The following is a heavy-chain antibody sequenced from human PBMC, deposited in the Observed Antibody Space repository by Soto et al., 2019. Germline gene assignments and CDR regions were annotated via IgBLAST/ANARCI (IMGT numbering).Heavy chain of an antibody. CDR3: ARDGNPEYYYDSSGYVGYYGMDV. CDR2: INAHSGGT. J-gene: IGHJ6*02. D-gene: IGHD3-22*01. V-gene: IGHV1-2*02. Sequence: ASVKVSCKASGSSFTGYYIHWLRQAPGQGLEWMGWINAHSGGTEYAQKFQGRVTITADESTSTAYMELSSLRSEDTAVYYCARDGNPEYYYDSSGYVGYYGMDVWGRGTTVTVSS. CDR1: GSSFTGYY.